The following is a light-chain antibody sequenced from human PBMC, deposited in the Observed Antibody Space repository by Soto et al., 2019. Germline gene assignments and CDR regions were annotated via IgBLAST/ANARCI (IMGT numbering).Light chain of an antibody. J-gene: IGLJ2*01. V-gene: IGLV2-23*01. CDR1: SSDVGNYDL. Sequence: QSVLTQPASVSGSPGQSITVSCTGTSSDVGNYDLVSWFQQHPGKAPKLMIYEDIKWPSGVSHRFSGSKSGNTAFLTISGLRXXXXADYYCCSFAGSVTVFGGGTKLTVL. CDR3: CSFAGSVTV. CDR2: EDI.